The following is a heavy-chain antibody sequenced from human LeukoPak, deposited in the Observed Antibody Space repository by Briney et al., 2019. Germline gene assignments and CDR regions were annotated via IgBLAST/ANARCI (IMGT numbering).Heavy chain of an antibody. CDR1: GGSISSYY. Sequence: SETLSLTCTVSGGSISSYYWSWIRQPPGKGLEWIGYIYCSGSTNYNPSLKSRVTISVDTSKNQFSLKLSSVTAADTAVYYCARDRSGFDPWGQGTLVTVSS. CDR3: ARDRSGFDP. J-gene: IGHJ5*02. CDR2: IYCSGST. V-gene: IGHV4-59*01.